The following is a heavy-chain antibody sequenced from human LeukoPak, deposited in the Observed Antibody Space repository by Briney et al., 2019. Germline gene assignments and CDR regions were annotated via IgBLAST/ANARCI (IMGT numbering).Heavy chain of an antibody. Sequence: PGGSLRLSCAASGFTFSSYEMNWVRQAPGKGLEWVSYISSSGSTIYYADSVKGRFTISRDNAKNSLYLQMNSLRAEDTAVYYCATPRPKYYYDSSGLYWGQGTLVTVSS. V-gene: IGHV3-48*03. CDR2: ISSSGSTI. CDR1: GFTFSSYE. J-gene: IGHJ4*02. D-gene: IGHD3-22*01. CDR3: ATPRPKYYYDSSGLY.